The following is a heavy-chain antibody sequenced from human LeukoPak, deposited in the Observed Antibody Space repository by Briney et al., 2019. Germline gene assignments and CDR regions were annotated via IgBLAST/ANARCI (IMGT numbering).Heavy chain of an antibody. D-gene: IGHD3-22*01. CDR2: IYNSGST. Sequence: SETLSLTCTVSGGSISSGGYYWSWIRQHPGKGLEWIGYIYNSGSTYYNPSLKSRVTISVDTSKNQFSLKLSSVTAADTAVYYCARTYYYDSSGKTVWFDPWGQGTLVTSSS. V-gene: IGHV4-31*03. J-gene: IGHJ5*02. CDR3: ARTYYYDSSGKTVWFDP. CDR1: GGSISSGGYY.